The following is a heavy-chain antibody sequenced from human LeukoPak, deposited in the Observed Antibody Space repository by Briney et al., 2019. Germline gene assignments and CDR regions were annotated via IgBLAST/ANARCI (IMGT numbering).Heavy chain of an antibody. CDR2: IYPNSGGT. CDR3: AREPYDSGSFRTDYYYMDV. J-gene: IGHJ6*03. CDR1: GYTLTVYY. V-gene: IGHV1-2*02. Sequence: ASVKVSCKASGYTLTVYYMHWVRQAPGQGLEWMGLIYPNSGGTNYAQKFQGRVTVSRVTSISTAYMELSRLRSDDTAVYYCAREPYDSGSFRTDYYYMDVWGKGATVTISS. D-gene: IGHD3-10*01.